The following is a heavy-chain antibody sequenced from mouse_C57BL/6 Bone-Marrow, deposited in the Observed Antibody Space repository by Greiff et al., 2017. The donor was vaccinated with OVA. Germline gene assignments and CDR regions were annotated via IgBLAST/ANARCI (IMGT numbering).Heavy chain of an antibody. CDR1: GFTFSDYG. V-gene: IGHV5-15*01. Sequence: EVQGVESGGGLVQPGGSLKLSCAASGFTFSDYGMAWVRQAPRKGPEWVAFISNLAYSIYYADTVTGRFTISTENAKNTLYLEMSSLRSEDTAMYYCAKPSGSSWGFAYWGQGTLVTVSA. J-gene: IGHJ3*01. CDR2: ISNLAYSI. CDR3: AKPSGSSWGFAY. D-gene: IGHD1-1*01.